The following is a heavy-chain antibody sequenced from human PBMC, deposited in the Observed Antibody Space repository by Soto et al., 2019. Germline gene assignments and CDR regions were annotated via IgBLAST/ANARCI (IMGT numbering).Heavy chain of an antibody. CDR2: IIPIFGTA. Sequence: SVKVSCKASGGTFSSYAISWVRQAPGQGLEWMGGIIPIFGTANYAQKFQGRVTITADESTSTAYMELSSLRSEDTAVYYCAREFHDRPYSSSFFWFDPWGQGTLVTVSS. D-gene: IGHD6-6*01. CDR3: AREFHDRPYSSSFFWFDP. J-gene: IGHJ5*02. CDR1: GGTFSSYA. V-gene: IGHV1-69*13.